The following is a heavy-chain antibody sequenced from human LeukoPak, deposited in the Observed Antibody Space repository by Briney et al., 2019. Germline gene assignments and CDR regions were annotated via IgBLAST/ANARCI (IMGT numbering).Heavy chain of an antibody. Sequence: GGSLRLSCAASGFTFSSYAMSWVRQAPGKGLEWVSSISSSSSYIYYADSVKGRFTISRDNAKNSLYLQMNSLRAEDTAVYYCAREERDGYNYYGYFDLWGRGTLVTVSS. CDR2: ISSSSSYI. CDR1: GFTFSSYA. J-gene: IGHJ2*01. D-gene: IGHD5-24*01. V-gene: IGHV3-21*01. CDR3: AREERDGYNYYGYFDL.